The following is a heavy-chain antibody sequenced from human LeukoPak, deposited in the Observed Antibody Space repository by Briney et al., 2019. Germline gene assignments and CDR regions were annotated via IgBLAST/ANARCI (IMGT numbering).Heavy chain of an antibody. CDR1: GGSFSGYY. V-gene: IGHV4-34*01. Sequence: SETLSLTCAVYGGSFSGYYWSWIRQPPGKGLEWIGEINHSGSTNYNPSLKSRVTISVDTSKNQFSLKLSSVTAADTAVYFCARHMFPDYYDSSAYFTDFWGQGTLVTVSS. CDR3: ARHMFPDYYDSSAYFTDF. D-gene: IGHD3-22*01. CDR2: INHSGST. J-gene: IGHJ4*02.